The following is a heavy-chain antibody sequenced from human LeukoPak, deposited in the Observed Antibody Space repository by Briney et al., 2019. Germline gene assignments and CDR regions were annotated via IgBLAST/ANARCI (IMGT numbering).Heavy chain of an antibody. CDR1: GFTFSSYA. CDR2: ISYDGSNK. CDR3: AREKSSGWSHGAFDI. V-gene: IGHV3-30*04. D-gene: IGHD6-19*01. Sequence: GGSLRLSCAASGFTFSSYAMHWVRQAPGKGLEWVAVISYDGSNKYYADSVKGRFTISEDNSKNTLYLQMNSLRAEDTAVYYCAREKSSGWSHGAFDIWGQGTMVTVSS. J-gene: IGHJ3*02.